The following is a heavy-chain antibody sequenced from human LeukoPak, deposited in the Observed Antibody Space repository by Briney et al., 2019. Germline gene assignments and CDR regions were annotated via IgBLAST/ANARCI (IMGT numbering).Heavy chain of an antibody. CDR1: GFTFSNYA. D-gene: IGHD2-2*02. CDR3: AKGGCSASCYSTY. J-gene: IGHJ4*02. V-gene: IGHV3-23*01. CDR2: ITSNGGST. Sequence: GGSLRLSCAASGFTFSNYAMNWVRQAPGKGLEWVSTITSNGGSTYYADSVEGRFTISRDNSKNTLYLHMNSVRAEDTAVYYCAKGGCSASCYSTYWAQGTLVTVSS.